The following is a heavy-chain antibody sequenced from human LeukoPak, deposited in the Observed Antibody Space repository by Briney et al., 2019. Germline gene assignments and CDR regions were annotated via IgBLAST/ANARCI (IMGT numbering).Heavy chain of an antibody. Sequence: SETLSLTCAVYGGSFSGYYWSWIRQPPGKGLEWIGEINHSGSTNYNPSLKSRVTVSVDTSKNQFSLKLSSVTAADTAVYYCARPRRWVIDAFDIWGQGTMVTVSS. CDR1: GGSFSGYY. CDR2: INHSGST. CDR3: ARPRRWVIDAFDI. V-gene: IGHV4-34*01. J-gene: IGHJ3*02. D-gene: IGHD3-22*01.